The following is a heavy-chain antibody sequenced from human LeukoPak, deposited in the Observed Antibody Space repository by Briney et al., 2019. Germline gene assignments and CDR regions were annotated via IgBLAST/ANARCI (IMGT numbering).Heavy chain of an antibody. CDR2: IYYSGST. J-gene: IGHJ4*02. CDR1: GGSISRSSYY. D-gene: IGHD3-10*01. V-gene: IGHV4-39*01. CDR3: AKSRWSWFGEVDY. Sequence: PSETLSLTCTISGGSISRSSYYWGWIRQPPGKGLEWIGSIYYSGSTYYNPSLKSRVTISVDTSKNQFSLKLSSVTAADTAVYYCAKSRWSWFGEVDYWGQGTLVTVSS.